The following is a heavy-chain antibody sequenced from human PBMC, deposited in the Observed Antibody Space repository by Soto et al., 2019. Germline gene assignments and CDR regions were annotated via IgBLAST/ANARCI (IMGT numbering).Heavy chain of an antibody. J-gene: IGHJ6*02. D-gene: IGHD2-2*03. CDR1: GFSFNTYG. V-gene: IGHV3-30*18. Sequence: QPGGSLRLSCAASGFSFNTYGIHWVRQPPGKGLEWVAVISFDGTNTFEADSVKGRFSISRDNSKNILYLQMNRLTIEDAAVYYCAKDLALYQIGSHYGMDVWGPGTTVTVSS. CDR2: ISFDGTNT. CDR3: AKDLALYQIGSHYGMDV.